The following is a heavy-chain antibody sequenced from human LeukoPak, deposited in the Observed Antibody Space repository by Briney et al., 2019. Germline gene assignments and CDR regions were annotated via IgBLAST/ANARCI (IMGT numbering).Heavy chain of an antibody. CDR1: GFTFSSYG. J-gene: IGHJ4*02. V-gene: IGHV3-30*02. Sequence: GGSLRLSCAASGFTFSSYGMHWVRQAPGKGLEWVAFIRYDGSNKYYADSVKGRFTISRDNSKNTLYLQMNSLRAEDTAVYYCARWIGTRAVAGSHFDYWGQGTLVTVS. D-gene: IGHD6-19*01. CDR3: ARWIGTRAVAGSHFDY. CDR2: IRYDGSNK.